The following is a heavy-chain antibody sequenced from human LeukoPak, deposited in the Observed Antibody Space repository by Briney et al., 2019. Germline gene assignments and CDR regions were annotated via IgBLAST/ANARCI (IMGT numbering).Heavy chain of an antibody. CDR2: IIPIFGIA. CDR1: GGTFSSYA. D-gene: IGHD2-2*01. Sequence: SVKVSCKASGGTFSSYAISWVRQAPGQGLEWMGRIIPIFGIANYAQKFQGRVTITADKSTSTAYMELSSLRSEDTAVYYCARENIRDIVVVPAGAFDIWGQGTIVTVSS. CDR3: ARENIRDIVVVPAGAFDI. V-gene: IGHV1-69*04. J-gene: IGHJ3*02.